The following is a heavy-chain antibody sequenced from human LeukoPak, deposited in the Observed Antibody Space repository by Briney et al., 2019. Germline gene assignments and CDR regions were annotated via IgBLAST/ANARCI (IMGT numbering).Heavy chain of an antibody. V-gene: IGHV3-23*01. J-gene: IGHJ4*02. CDR2: ISDSGGTT. CDR3: ANHSYRVYSLTDY. CDR1: GFTFSTYA. D-gene: IGHD2-8*01. Sequence: GGSLRLSCAASGFTFSTYAMSWVRQAPGKGLEWVSGISDSGGTTYYADSVKGRLTISRDNSKNTLYLQMNSLRAEDTAVYYCANHSYRVYSLTDYWGQGTLVTVSS.